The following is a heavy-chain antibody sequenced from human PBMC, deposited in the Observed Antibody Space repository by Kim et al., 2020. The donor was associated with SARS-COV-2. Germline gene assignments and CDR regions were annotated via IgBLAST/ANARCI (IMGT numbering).Heavy chain of an antibody. V-gene: IGHV1-69*04. D-gene: IGHD5-12*01. J-gene: IGHJ4*02. CDR3: ARVRDGYNYEDFDY. Sequence: AQKFQGRVTITADKATSTAYMELSSLRSEDTAVYYCARVRDGYNYEDFDYWGQGTLVTVSS.